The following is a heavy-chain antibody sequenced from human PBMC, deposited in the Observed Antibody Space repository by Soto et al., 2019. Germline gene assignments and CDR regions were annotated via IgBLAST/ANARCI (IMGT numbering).Heavy chain of an antibody. V-gene: IGHV3-7*01. Sequence: EVQLVESGGGLVQPGGSLRLSCAASGFTFSSYWMSWVRQAPGKGLEWVANIKQDGSEKYYVDSVKGRFTISRDNAKNSLYLQMNSLGAEDTAVYYCARDGSWDLGWFDPWGQGTLVTVSS. J-gene: IGHJ5*02. CDR3: ARDGSWDLGWFDP. CDR2: IKQDGSEK. CDR1: GFTFSSYW. D-gene: IGHD1-26*01.